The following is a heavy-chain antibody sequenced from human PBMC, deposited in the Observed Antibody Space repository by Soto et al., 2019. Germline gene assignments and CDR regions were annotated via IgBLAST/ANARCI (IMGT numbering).Heavy chain of an antibody. J-gene: IGHJ5*02. CDR1: GGTFSSYA. D-gene: IGHD2-2*01. CDR3: ASHAVVVVPAGWFDP. Sequence: QVHLVQSGAEVKKPGSSVKVSCKASGGTFSSYAISWVRQAPGQGLEWMGGIIPIFGTANYAQQFQGRVTITADKSTSTAYMELSSLRSEDTAVYYCASHAVVVVPAGWFDPWGQGTLVTVSS. CDR2: IIPIFGTA. V-gene: IGHV1-69*06.